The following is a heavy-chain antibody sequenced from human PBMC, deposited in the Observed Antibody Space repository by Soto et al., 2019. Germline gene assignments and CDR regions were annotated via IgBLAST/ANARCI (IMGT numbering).Heavy chain of an antibody. Sequence: PSVKVSCKASGYTFTSYSIHWVRQAPGQGLEWMGIISPRDGSTNYAQKFQGRVFMTRDTSTNTVFMDLNSLRSDDTAIYYCAIGFCGSRCYYLEHWGQGTLVTVSS. V-gene: IGHV1-46*01. CDR1: GYTFTSYS. CDR3: AIGFCGSRCYYLEH. J-gene: IGHJ1*01. CDR2: ISPRDGST. D-gene: IGHD3-22*01.